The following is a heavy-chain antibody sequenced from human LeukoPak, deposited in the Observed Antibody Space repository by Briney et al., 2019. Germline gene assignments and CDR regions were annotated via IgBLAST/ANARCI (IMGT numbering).Heavy chain of an antibody. J-gene: IGHJ6*02. CDR3: TRDLMDYDVSTGLHHYYMDV. Sequence: QPGGSLRLSCVASGFSFRNYWMSWVRQAPGKGLEWVANIKEDGSKKNHLDSVKGRFTISRDNAKNFLYLQMNTLRVEDTAVYYCTRDLMDYDVSTGLHHYYMDVWGQGTTVTVSS. CDR2: IKEDGSKK. D-gene: IGHD3-9*01. V-gene: IGHV3-7*01. CDR1: GFSFRNYW.